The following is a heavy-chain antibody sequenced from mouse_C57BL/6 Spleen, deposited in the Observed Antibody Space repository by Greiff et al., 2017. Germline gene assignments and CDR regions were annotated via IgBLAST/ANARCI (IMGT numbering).Heavy chain of an antibody. CDR2: IFPGSGST. CDR1: GYTFTDYY. Sequence: QVQLQQSGPELVKPGASVKISCKASGYTFTDYYINWVKQRPGQGLEWIGWIFPGSGSTYYNEKFKGKAPLTVDKSSSTAYMLLSSLTSEDSAVYFCARKEKLVRNYAMDYWGQGTSVTVSS. J-gene: IGHJ4*01. D-gene: IGHD1-3*01. CDR3: ARKEKLVRNYAMDY. V-gene: IGHV1-75*01.